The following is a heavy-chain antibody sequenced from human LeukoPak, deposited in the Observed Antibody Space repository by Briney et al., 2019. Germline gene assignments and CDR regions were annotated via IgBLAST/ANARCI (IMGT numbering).Heavy chain of an antibody. CDR1: GFTFSKYW. CDR2: INTDGTVT. V-gene: IGHV3-74*01. J-gene: IGHJ4*02. CDR3: ATKQWLAPPPDS. Sequence: PGGSLRLSCAASGFTFSKYWMLWVRHAPGKGLESVSRINTDGTVTTYADSVKGRFTVSRVNADNTMFLQMNSVRNEDTAVYYCATKQWLAPPPDSWGQGPPVTVSS. D-gene: IGHD6-19*01.